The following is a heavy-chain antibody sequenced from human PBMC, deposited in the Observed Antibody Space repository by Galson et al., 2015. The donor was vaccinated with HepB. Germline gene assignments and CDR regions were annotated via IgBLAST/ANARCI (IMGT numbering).Heavy chain of an antibody. V-gene: IGHV1-69*10. CDR2: IIPFTGKG. J-gene: IGHJ6*03. CDR1: GVSASSHA. D-gene: IGHD4-11*01. CDR3: AKGDYSNWCHRGTFYYYYYFMDV. Sequence: SVKVSCKASGVSASSHALSWVRQAPGQGLEWMGGIIPFTGKGNYAPKFQGRVNIAADKSTGTAYMELTSLTSEDTAVYFCAKGDYSNWCHRGTFYYYYYFMDVWGAGTTVSVSS.